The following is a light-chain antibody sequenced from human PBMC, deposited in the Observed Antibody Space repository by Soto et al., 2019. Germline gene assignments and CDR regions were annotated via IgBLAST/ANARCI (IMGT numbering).Light chain of an antibody. CDR1: QTISSY. V-gene: IGKV1-39*01. CDR2: ATY. J-gene: IGKJ1*01. CDR3: QQAYSTPWT. Sequence: IQMTQSPSSLSASVGDRVTITCRASQTISSYLNWYQQKPAKAPKLLIYATYSLQNGVTSRFSGSGSGTDFTLTITSLQPEDFATYYCQQAYSTPWTFGPGTTVEI.